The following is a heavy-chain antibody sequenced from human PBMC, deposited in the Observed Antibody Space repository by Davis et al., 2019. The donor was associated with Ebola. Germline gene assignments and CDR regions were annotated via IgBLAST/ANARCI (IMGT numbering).Heavy chain of an antibody. CDR3: AKGPSPHDYGGNLDF. D-gene: IGHD4-17*01. CDR1: GYTFHDYA. V-gene: IGHV3-9*01. J-gene: IGHJ4*02. Sequence: GGSLRLSCAASGYTFHDYAIHWVRQAPGKGLEWVSGISSDSGSIDYADSVKGRFTISRDNGKNSLYLQMNSLKAEDTAFYYCAKGPSPHDYGGNLDFWGQGTRVTVSS. CDR2: ISSDSGSI.